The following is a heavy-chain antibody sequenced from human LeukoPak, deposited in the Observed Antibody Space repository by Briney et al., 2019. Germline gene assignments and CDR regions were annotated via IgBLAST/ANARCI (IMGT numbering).Heavy chain of an antibody. D-gene: IGHD1-26*01. V-gene: IGHV1-2*02. J-gene: IGHJ5*02. CDR3: ARDRDVGRNWFDP. CDR1: GYTFTGYY. Sequence: ASVKVSCKASGYTFTGYYMHRVRQAPGQGLEWMGWINPNSGGTNYAQKFQGRVTMTRDTSISTAYMELSRLRSDDTAVYYCARDRDVGRNWFDPWGQGTLVTVSS. CDR2: INPNSGGT.